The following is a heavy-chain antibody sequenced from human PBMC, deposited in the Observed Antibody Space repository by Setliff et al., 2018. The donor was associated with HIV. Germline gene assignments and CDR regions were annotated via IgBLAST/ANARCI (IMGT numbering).Heavy chain of an antibody. CDR2: IYHSGST. CDR1: GYSLSSDYY. J-gene: IGHJ4*02. Sequence: SETLSLTCAVSGYSLSSDYYWGWIRQPPGKGLEWIASIYHSGSTYYNPSLKSRFTISKDESKNFLFLQMNSLKTEDTAVYYCARNQGNSFGQGFDYWGQGTLVTVSS. V-gene: IGHV4-38-2*01. D-gene: IGHD5-18*01. CDR3: ARNQGNSFGQGFDY.